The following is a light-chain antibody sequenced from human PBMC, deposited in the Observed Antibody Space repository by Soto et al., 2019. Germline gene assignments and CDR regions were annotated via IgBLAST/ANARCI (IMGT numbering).Light chain of an antibody. CDR1: QSVSSN. V-gene: IGKV3-15*01. CDR2: GAS. Sequence: EIVMTQSPATLSVSPGERATLSCRASQSVSSNLAWYQQKPGQAPRLLIYGASTRATGIPARFSGSGSGTEFTLNISSLQSEDLAVYYCQQYNNWPPVTFGGGTKVEIK. J-gene: IGKJ4*01. CDR3: QQYNNWPPVT.